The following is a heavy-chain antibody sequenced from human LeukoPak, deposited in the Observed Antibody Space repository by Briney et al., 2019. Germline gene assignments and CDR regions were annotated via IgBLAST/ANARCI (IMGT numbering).Heavy chain of an antibody. J-gene: IGHJ3*02. Sequence: GGSLRLSCAASGFTFSDYYMSWIRQAPGKGLEWVSYISSSGTTIYYADSVKGRFIISRDNAKNSLYLQMNSLRAEDTAVYYCAKYDHWWELLSFHAFDIWGQGTMVTVSS. CDR2: ISSSGTTI. CDR1: GFTFSDYY. V-gene: IGHV3-11*01. CDR3: AKYDHWWELLSFHAFDI. D-gene: IGHD1-26*01.